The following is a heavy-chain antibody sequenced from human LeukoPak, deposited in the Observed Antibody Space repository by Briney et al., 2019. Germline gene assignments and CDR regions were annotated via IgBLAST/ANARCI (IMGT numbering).Heavy chain of an antibody. CDR1: GFTFSDSY. D-gene: IGHD3-22*01. CDR3: ARDHHRRHYDSQARDTFDI. Sequence: GGSLRLSCAASGFTFSDSYMTWVRQAPGKGVEWVAYISGSGHDINYSESAKGRFTISRDNAKNSLYLQMSGLRVEDTAVYYCARDHHRRHYDSQARDTFDIWGQGTMVTVSS. J-gene: IGHJ3*02. V-gene: IGHV3-11*04. CDR2: ISGSGHDI.